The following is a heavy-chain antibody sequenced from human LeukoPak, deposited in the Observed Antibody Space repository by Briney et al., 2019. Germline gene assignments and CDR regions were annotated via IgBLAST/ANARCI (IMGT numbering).Heavy chain of an antibody. Sequence: PGGSLRLSCVVSGIPFSDFYMNWIRQAPGKGLEWISYISSSSSYTDYAESVKGRFTISRDNAKNSLYLQMNSLRAEDTAVYYCARGGHYSDSGGYYHDAFDIWGRGTVVTVSS. D-gene: IGHD3-22*01. V-gene: IGHV3-11*06. CDR3: ARGGHYSDSGGYYHDAFDI. J-gene: IGHJ3*02. CDR2: ISSSSSYT. CDR1: GIPFSDFY.